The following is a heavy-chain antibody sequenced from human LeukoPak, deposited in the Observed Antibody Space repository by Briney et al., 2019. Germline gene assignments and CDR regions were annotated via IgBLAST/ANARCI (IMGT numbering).Heavy chain of an antibody. D-gene: IGHD4-23*01. CDR2: MNPNSGNT. CDR1: GYTFIAYH. Sequence: ASVKVSCKASGYTFIAYHMHWVRQAPGQGLEWMGRMNPNSGNTGYAQKFQGRVTLTRSTSISTAYMELRSLTSEDTAVYYCARDYGGNSGWFDPWGQGTLVTVSS. V-gene: IGHV1-8*02. CDR3: ARDYGGNSGWFDP. J-gene: IGHJ5*02.